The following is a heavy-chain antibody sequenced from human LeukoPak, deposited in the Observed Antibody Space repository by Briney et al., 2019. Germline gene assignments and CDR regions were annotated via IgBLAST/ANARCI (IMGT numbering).Heavy chain of an antibody. CDR1: GFTFSSYA. CDR3: ATSPQLELRNFDY. CDR2: ISGSGGST. V-gene: IGHV3-23*01. D-gene: IGHD1-7*01. Sequence: PGGSPRLSCAASGFTFSSYAMSWVRQAPGKGLEWVSAISGSGGSTYYADSVKGRFTISRDNSKNTLYLQMNSLRAEDTAVYYCATSPQLELRNFDYWGQGTPVTVSS. J-gene: IGHJ4*02.